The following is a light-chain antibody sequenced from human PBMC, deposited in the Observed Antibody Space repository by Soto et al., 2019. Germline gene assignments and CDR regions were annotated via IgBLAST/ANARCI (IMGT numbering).Light chain of an antibody. CDR1: SSNIGAGYD. Sequence: QSVLTQPPSVSGAPGQRVTISCTGSSSNIGAGYDVHWYQQLPGTAPKLLIYGNSNRPSGVPDRCSGSKSGTSASLAITGLQAEDEADYYCQSYGGSLSGWVFGGGTKVTVL. V-gene: IGLV1-40*01. J-gene: IGLJ3*02. CDR3: QSYGGSLSGWV. CDR2: GNS.